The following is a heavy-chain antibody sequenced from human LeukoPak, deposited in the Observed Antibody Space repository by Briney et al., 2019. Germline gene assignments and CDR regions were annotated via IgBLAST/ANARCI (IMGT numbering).Heavy chain of an antibody. CDR1: GFTVRGSS. D-gene: IGHD3-16*01. Sequence: GGSLRLSCAASGFTVRGSSLHWVRQASGKGLEWVSYITDSGGANYYADSVKGRFTISRDNAKNSLYLQVSSLRDEDTGIYYCARDHNWGFDYWGQGALVTVSS. CDR2: ITDSGGAN. CDR3: ARDHNWGFDY. J-gene: IGHJ4*02. V-gene: IGHV3-48*02.